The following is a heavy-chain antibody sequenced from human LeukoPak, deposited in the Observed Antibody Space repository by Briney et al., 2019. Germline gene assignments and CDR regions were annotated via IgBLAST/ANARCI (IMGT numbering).Heavy chain of an antibody. V-gene: IGHV4-39*01. CDR2: IYYSGST. CDR1: GGSISSSSYY. CDR3: ASPGPSTTVTPFDY. Sequence: SETLSLTCTVSGGSISSSSYYWGWIRQPPGKGLEWIGSIYYSGSTYYNPSLKSRVTTSVDTSKNQFSLKLSSVTAADTAVYYCASPGPSTTVTPFDYWGQGTLVTVSS. J-gene: IGHJ4*02. D-gene: IGHD4-17*01.